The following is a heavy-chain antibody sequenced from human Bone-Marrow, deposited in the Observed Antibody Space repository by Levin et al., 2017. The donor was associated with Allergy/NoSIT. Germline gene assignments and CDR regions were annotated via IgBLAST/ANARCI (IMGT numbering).Heavy chain of an antibody. V-gene: IGHV3-9*01. CDR2: ISWNSDRI. Sequence: SLKISCAASGFKFYDYAMHWVRLAPGKGLEWVSGISWNSDRIDYVDSVKGRFTISRDNAKNSLYLQMNSLRAEDTAVYYCARDYSTAARLGGMDVWGQGTTVTVSS. J-gene: IGHJ6*02. CDR1: GFKFYDYA. D-gene: IGHD6-6*01. CDR3: ARDYSTAARLGGMDV.